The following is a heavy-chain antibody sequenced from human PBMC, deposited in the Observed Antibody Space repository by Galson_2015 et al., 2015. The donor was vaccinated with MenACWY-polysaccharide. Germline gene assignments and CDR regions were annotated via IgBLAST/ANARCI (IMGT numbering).Heavy chain of an antibody. J-gene: IGHJ4*02. Sequence: SLRLSCAASGFTFSTYWMHWVRQAPGKGLVWVSRIKSDGSSTYYADSVKGRFTISRDNAKNTLYLQMNSLRAEDTAVYYRARGYSGYDWGQGTLVTVSS. D-gene: IGHD5-12*01. CDR1: GFTFSTYW. CDR2: IKSDGSST. V-gene: IGHV3-74*01. CDR3: ARGYSGYD.